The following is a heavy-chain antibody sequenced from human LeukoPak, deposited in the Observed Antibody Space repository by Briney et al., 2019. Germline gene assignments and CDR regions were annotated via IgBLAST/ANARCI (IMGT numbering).Heavy chain of an antibody. D-gene: IGHD1-26*01. CDR1: GYTFTSYG. CDR2: MNPNSGNT. Sequence: ASVKVSCKASGYTFTSYGINWVRQATGQGLEWMGWMNPNSGNTGYAQKFQGRVTMTEDTSTDTAYMELSSLRSEDTAVYYCATFEAGGSYYGGYYFDYWGQGTLVTVSS. J-gene: IGHJ4*02. V-gene: IGHV1-8*02. CDR3: ATFEAGGSYYGGYYFDY.